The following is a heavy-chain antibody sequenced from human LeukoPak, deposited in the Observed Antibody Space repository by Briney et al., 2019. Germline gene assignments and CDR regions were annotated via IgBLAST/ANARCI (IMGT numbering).Heavy chain of an antibody. CDR3: ARRNDFLI. Sequence: SETLSLTCTVSGGSITGYHWSWNRQPPGKAREWIGYIYSSETTNYKPSLKSRVTISADTSKNQISLQLTSVTAADTAIYYCARRNDFLIWGQGTMVSVSS. V-gene: IGHV4-4*08. J-gene: IGHJ3*02. CDR2: IYSSETT. CDR1: GGSITGYH.